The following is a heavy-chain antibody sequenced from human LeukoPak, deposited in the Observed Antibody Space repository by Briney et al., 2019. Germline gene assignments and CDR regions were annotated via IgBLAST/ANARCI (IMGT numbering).Heavy chain of an antibody. J-gene: IGHJ4*02. CDR2: ISSSSYI. Sequence: GGSLRLSCAASGFTFSSYSMNWVRPAPGKGLEWVSSISSSSYIYYAGSAKGRFTISRDNAKNSLYLQMNSLRAEDTAVYYCAREWLRLPDYWGQGTLVTVSS. D-gene: IGHD5-12*01. V-gene: IGHV3-21*01. CDR1: GFTFSSYS. CDR3: AREWLRLPDY.